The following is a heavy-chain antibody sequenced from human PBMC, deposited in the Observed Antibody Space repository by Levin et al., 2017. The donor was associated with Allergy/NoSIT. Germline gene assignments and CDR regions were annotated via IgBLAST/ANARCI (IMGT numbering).Heavy chain of an antibody. CDR1: GGSITTADYY. CDR3: AREGRFGELGY. D-gene: IGHD3-10*01. V-gene: IGHV4-31*03. J-gene: IGHJ1*01. CDR2: IYYTGTT. Sequence: PSETLSLTCSVSGGSITTADYYWNWLRQHPGGGLEWIGYIYYTGTTYYNPSLKSRVTISVDTSKNQFSLNLNSVTAADTAFYYCAREGRFGELGYWGQGTLVTVSS.